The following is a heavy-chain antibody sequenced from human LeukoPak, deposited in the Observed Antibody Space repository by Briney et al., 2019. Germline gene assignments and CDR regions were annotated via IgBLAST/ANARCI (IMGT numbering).Heavy chain of an antibody. CDR1: VYSFRDFW. V-gene: IGHV3-7*01. J-gene: IGHJ4*02. CDR3: ARVGYSGWNLEY. Sequence: PGGSLRLSCTASVYSFRDFWMSWVRQAPGKGLEWVANINQGGSLKYYVDSVKGRFTISRDDAKNSLYVQMNSLRDEDTAVYYCARVGYSGWNLEYWGQGTLVTVSS. D-gene: IGHD5-12*01. CDR2: INQGGSLK.